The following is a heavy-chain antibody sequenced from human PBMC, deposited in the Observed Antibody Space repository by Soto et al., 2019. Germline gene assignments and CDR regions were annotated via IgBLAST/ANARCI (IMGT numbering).Heavy chain of an antibody. Sequence: PSETLSLTCTVSGGSISSSSYYWGWIRQPPGKGLEWIGSIYYSGSTYYNPSLKSRVTISVDTSKNQFSLKLSSVTAADTALYYCARQDAHIAAAGTVWFDPWGQGTLVT. V-gene: IGHV4-39*01. D-gene: IGHD6-13*01. J-gene: IGHJ5*02. CDR3: ARQDAHIAAAGTVWFDP. CDR2: IYYSGST. CDR1: GGSISSSSYY.